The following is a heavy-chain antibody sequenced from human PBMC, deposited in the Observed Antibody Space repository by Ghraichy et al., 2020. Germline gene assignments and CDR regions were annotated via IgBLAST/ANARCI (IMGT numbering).Heavy chain of an antibody. CDR2: IKQDGSEK. V-gene: IGHV3-7*01. CDR3: ARDVEPNWNYRAWLISCWFDP. D-gene: IGHD1-7*01. J-gene: IGHJ5*02. CDR1: GFTFSSYW. Sequence: GGSLRLSCAASGFTFSSYWMSWVRQAPGKGLEWVANIKQDGSEKYYVDSVKGRFTISRDNAKNSLYLQMNSLRAEDTAVYYCARDVEPNWNYRAWLISCWFDPWGQGTLVTVSS.